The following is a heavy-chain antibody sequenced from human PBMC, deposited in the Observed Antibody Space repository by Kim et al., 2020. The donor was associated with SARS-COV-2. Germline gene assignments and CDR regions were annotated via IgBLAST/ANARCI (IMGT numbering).Heavy chain of an antibody. V-gene: IGHV1-8*01. Sequence: ASVKVSCKASGYTFTSYDINWVRQATGQGLEWMGWMNPNSGNTGYAQKFQGRVTMTRNTSISTAYMELSSLRSEDTAVYYCARGPAEQWLGLFYWFDPWGQGTLVTVSS. CDR3: ARGPAEQWLGLFYWFDP. CDR1: GYTFTSYD. J-gene: IGHJ5*02. CDR2: MNPNSGNT. D-gene: IGHD6-19*01.